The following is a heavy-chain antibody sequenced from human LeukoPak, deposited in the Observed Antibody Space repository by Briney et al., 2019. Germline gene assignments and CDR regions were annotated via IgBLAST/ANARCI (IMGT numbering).Heavy chain of an antibody. Sequence: SETLSLTCTVSGGSISSYYWSWIRQPPGKGLEWIGYIYYSGSTNYNPSLKSRVTMSVDTSKNQFSLKLSSVTAADTAVYYCARGGGDGYAGFDYWGQGTLVTVSS. V-gene: IGHV4-59*12. CDR3: ARGGGDGYAGFDY. J-gene: IGHJ4*02. D-gene: IGHD5-24*01. CDR1: GGSISSYY. CDR2: IYYSGST.